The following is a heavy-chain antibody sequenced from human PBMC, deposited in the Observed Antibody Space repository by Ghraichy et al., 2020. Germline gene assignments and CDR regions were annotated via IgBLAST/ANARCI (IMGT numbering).Heavy chain of an antibody. D-gene: IGHD5-24*01. V-gene: IGHV4-61*01. CDR2: IYYSGST. CDR1: GGSVSSGSYY. CDR3: ARDVIAGRDGYKSHWYFDL. J-gene: IGHJ2*01. Sequence: SETLSLTCTVSGGSVSSGSYYWSWIRQPPGKGLEWIGYIYYSGSTNYNPSLKSRVTISVDTSKNQFSLKLSSVTAADTAVYYCARDVIAGRDGYKSHWYFDLWGRGTLVTVSS.